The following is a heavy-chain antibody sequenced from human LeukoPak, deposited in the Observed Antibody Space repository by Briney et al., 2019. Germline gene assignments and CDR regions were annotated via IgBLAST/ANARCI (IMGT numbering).Heavy chain of an antibody. D-gene: IGHD3-3*01. CDR3: ARQGASPLEWLTQPFDY. V-gene: IGHV4-38-2*01. J-gene: IGHJ4*02. CDR1: GYSISSGYY. CDR2: IYHSGST. Sequence: SETLSLTCAVSGYSISSGYYWGWIRQPPGKGLEWIGSIYHSGSTYYNPSLKSRVTISVDTSKNQFSLKLSSVPAADTAVYYCARQGASPLEWLTQPFDYWGQGTLVTVSS.